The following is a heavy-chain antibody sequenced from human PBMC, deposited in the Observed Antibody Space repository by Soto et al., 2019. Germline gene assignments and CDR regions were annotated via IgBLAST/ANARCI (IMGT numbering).Heavy chain of an antibody. J-gene: IGHJ4*02. CDR3: ARTYYDFWSGYSNSDY. CDR1: GFTFSDYH. Sequence: GGSLRLSCAASGFTFSDYHMSWIRQAPGKGLEWVSYISSSGSTIYYADSVKGRFTISRDNAKNSLYLQMNSLRAEDTAVYYCARTYYDFWSGYSNSDYWGQGTLVTVSS. V-gene: IGHV3-11*01. CDR2: ISSSGSTI. D-gene: IGHD3-3*01.